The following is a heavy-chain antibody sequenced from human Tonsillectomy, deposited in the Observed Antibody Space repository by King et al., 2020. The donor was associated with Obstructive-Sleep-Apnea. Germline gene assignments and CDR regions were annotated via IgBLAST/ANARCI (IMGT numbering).Heavy chain of an antibody. CDR2: IYYSGSP. D-gene: IGHD1-26*01. J-gene: IGHJ4*02. CDR1: GGSISSGGYY. CDR3: ARAGSWETVPDFDY. Sequence: VQLQESGPGLVKPSQTLSLTCTVSGGSISSGGYYWSWIRQHPGKGLEWMGYIYYSGSPYYNPSLKSRVTISVDTSKNQFSLKLSSVTAADTAVYYGARAGSWETVPDFDYWGQGTLVTVSS. V-gene: IGHV4-31*03.